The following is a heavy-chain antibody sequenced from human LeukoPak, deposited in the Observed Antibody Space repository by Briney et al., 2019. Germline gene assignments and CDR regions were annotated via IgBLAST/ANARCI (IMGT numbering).Heavy chain of an antibody. CDR1: GGSISSYY. CDR2: IYYSGST. Sequence: PSETLSLTCTVSGGSISSYYWSWIRQPPGKGLEWIGYIYYSGSTNYNPSLKSRVTMSVDTSNHQFSLKLSSVTAADTAVYYCAREFEYSDGSVILGGGMDVWGQGTTVTVSS. J-gene: IGHJ6*02. V-gene: IGHV4-59*01. CDR3: AREFEYSDGSVILGGGMDV. D-gene: IGHD2/OR15-2a*01.